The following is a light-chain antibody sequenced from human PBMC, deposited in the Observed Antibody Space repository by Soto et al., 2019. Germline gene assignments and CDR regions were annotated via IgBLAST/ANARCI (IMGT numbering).Light chain of an antibody. V-gene: IGLV2-14*01. Sequence: QSALTQPASVSGSPGQSITVSCTGTSSGVGGYNYVSWYQQHPGKAPKLMIYDVSYRPSGVSNRFSGSKSGNTASLTISGLQAEDEADYYCSSYTSSSTVVFGTGTKVTVL. CDR2: DVS. CDR3: SSYTSSSTVV. J-gene: IGLJ1*01. CDR1: SSGVGGYNY.